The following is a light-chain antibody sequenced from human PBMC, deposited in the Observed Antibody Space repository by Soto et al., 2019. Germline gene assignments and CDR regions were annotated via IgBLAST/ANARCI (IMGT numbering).Light chain of an antibody. CDR3: QQRSNWPPIT. CDR2: DAS. Sequence: EIVLTQSPATLSLSPGERATLSCRASQSVSSYFAWYQQKPGQAPRLLIYDASNRATGIPDRFRGSGSGTDFTLTISSLEPEDFAVYYCQQRSNWPPITFGQGTRLEIK. CDR1: QSVSSY. V-gene: IGKV3-11*01. J-gene: IGKJ5*01.